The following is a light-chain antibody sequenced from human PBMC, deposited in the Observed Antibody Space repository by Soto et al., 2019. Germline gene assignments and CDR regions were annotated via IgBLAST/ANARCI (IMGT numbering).Light chain of an antibody. CDR1: QSVSTN. V-gene: IGKV3-15*01. J-gene: IGKJ5*01. CDR3: QQYKNWPPIT. Sequence: EIVMTQSPATLSVSPGERATLSCRASQSVSTNLAWYQQKPGQAPRLLIYGASTRATGIPARFSDSGSETEFTLTISSLQSEDFAVYYCQQYKNWPPITFGQGTRLEIK. CDR2: GAS.